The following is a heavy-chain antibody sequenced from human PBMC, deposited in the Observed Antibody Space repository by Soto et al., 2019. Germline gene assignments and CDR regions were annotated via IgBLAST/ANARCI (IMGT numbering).Heavy chain of an antibody. J-gene: IGHJ4*02. CDR2: ISGSGGST. CDR1: GFAFSSYA. Sequence: EVQLLESGGGLVQPGGSLRLSCAASGFAFSSYAMSWVRQAPGKGLEWVSAISGSGGSTYYADSVKGRFTISRDNSKNTLYLQMNSLRAEDTAVYYCAISPGIAAAFSDYWGQGTLVTVSS. V-gene: IGHV3-23*01. CDR3: AISPGIAAAFSDY. D-gene: IGHD6-13*01.